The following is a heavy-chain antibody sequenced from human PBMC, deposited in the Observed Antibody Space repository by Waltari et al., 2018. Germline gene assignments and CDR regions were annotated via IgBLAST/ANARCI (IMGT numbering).Heavy chain of an antibody. J-gene: IGHJ6*02. CDR1: GYTFTSYD. D-gene: IGHD1-1*01. CDR2: MNSNSGNT. Sequence: QVQLVQSGAEVKKPGASVKVSCKASGYTFTSYDINWVRQATGQGLEWMGWMNSNSGNTGYAQKFQGRVTMTRNTSISTAYMEPSRLRSDDTAVYYCARVHTDRGFYYGMDVWGQGTTVTVSS. V-gene: IGHV1-8*01. CDR3: ARVHTDRGFYYGMDV.